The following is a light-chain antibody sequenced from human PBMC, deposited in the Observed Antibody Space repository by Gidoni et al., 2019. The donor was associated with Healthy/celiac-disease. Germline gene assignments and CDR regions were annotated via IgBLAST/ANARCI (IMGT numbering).Light chain of an antibody. V-gene: IGKV1-39*01. Sequence: DIQMTQSPSSLSASVGDSVTITCRASQSISSYLNWYQQKPGKAPKLLIYAASSLQSGVPSRFSGSGSGTDRTLTISSRQPEDFATYYCQQSYSTPLTLGGGTKVEIK. CDR2: AAS. CDR1: QSISSY. J-gene: IGKJ4*01. CDR3: QQSYSTPLT.